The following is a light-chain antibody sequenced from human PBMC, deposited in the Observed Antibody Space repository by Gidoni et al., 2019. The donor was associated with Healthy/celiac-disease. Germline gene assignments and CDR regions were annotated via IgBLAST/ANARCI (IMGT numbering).Light chain of an antibody. CDR3: SSYTSSSNVV. J-gene: IGLJ2*01. Sequence: QSALTQPASVSGSPGQSITISCTGTSSDVGGYNYVPWYQQHPGKAPKLMIYEVSNRPSGVSNRFSGPKSGNTASLTISGLQAEDEADYYCSSYTSSSNVVFGGGTKLTVL. CDR2: EVS. V-gene: IGLV2-14*01. CDR1: SSDVGGYNY.